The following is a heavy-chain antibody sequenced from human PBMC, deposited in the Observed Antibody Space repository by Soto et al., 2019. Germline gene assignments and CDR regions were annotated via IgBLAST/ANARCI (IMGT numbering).Heavy chain of an antibody. V-gene: IGHV4-30-2*01. D-gene: IGHD3-22*01. CDR3: ARDSRSGYYLDY. Sequence: QLQLQESGSGLVKPSQTLSLTCAVSGGSISSGGYSWSWIRQPPGKGLEWIGYIYHSGSTYYNPSLKSRVTITVDSSNNQFSLKLSSVTAADTAVYYCARDSRSGYYLDYWGQGTLVTVSS. CDR1: GGSISSGGYS. J-gene: IGHJ4*02. CDR2: IYHSGST.